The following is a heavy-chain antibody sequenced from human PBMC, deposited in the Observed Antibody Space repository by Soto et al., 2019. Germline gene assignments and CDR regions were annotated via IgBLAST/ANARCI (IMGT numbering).Heavy chain of an antibody. CDR2: INPSGGST. D-gene: IGHD6-25*01. CDR3: ARRLIKANYYYYGMDV. Sequence: RTSVKDSYKASGYTFTSYYMHWVRQAPGQGLEWMGIINPSGGSTSYAQKFQGRVTMTRDTSTSTVYMELSSLRSEDTAVYYCARRLIKANYYYYGMDVWGQGTAVTVSS. CDR1: GYTFTSYY. V-gene: IGHV1-46*01. J-gene: IGHJ6*02.